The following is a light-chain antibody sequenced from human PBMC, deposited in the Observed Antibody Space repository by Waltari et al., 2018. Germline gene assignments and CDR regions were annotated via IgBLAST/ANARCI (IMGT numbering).Light chain of an antibody. V-gene: IGKV3-20*01. Sequence: SCRASQSVSRALAWYQQKPGQAPRLLISGASNRATGIPDRFSGSGSGTDFSLTISSLEPEDFAVYYRQHYVRLPATFGQGTKVEIK. J-gene: IGKJ1*01. CDR1: QSVSRA. CDR2: GAS. CDR3: QHYVRLPAT.